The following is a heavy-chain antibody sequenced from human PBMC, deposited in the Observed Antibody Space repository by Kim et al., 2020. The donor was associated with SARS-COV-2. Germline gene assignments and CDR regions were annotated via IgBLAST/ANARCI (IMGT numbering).Heavy chain of an antibody. CDR3: AKEDCSSGNCYRVFEH. J-gene: IGHJ4*02. D-gene: IGHD2-15*01. CDR1: GFTFSSYA. V-gene: IGHV3-23*01. CDR2: ISSSGGRA. Sequence: GGSLRLSCAASGFTFSSYAMSWVRQAPGDGLQWVSAISSSGGRAHHADSVKGRFTISRDNAKNTLYLEMNSLRAEDTATYYCAKEDCSSGNCYRVFEHWGQGTLVTVSS.